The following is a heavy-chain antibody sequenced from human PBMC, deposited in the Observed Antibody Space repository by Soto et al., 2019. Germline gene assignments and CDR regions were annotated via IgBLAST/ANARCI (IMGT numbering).Heavy chain of an antibody. J-gene: IGHJ6*02. CDR1: GGTFSSYA. CDR2: IIPIFGTA. Sequence: QVQLVQSGAEVKKPGSSVKVSCKASGGTFSSYAISWVRQAPGQGLEWMGGIIPIFGTANYAQKFQGRVMINAADSTRTADMELSSLRSEDTAVYYCARGWRIQLWSDPHYYYYYGMDVWGQGTTVTVSS. CDR3: ARGWRIQLWSDPHYYYYYGMDV. V-gene: IGHV1-69*12. D-gene: IGHD5-18*01.